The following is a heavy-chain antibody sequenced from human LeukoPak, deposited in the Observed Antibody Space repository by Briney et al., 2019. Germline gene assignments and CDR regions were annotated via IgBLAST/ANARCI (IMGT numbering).Heavy chain of an antibody. CDR1: GFTFSSYA. Sequence: GRSLRLSCAASGFTFSSYAMHWVRQAPGKGLEWVAVISYDRSNKYYADSVKGRFTISRDNSKNTLYLQMNSLRAEDTAVYYCARAPRNSILGMDVWGQGTTVTVSS. J-gene: IGHJ6*02. CDR2: ISYDRSNK. V-gene: IGHV3-30-3*01. D-gene: IGHD3-3*02. CDR3: ARAPRNSILGMDV.